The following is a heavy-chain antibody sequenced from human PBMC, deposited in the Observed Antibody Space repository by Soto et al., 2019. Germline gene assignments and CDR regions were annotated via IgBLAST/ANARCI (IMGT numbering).Heavy chain of an antibody. Sequence: EMQLVESGGGLVQPGRSLRLSCAASGFTFEDYAMHWVRQAPGKGLEWVSGISWNSGDIAYADSVKGRFTVSRDNAKNSLYLQMDSLRAEDTAFYYCAKATGLLSHMDVWGKGTTVTVSS. CDR2: ISWNSGDI. D-gene: IGHD3-10*01. CDR3: AKATGLLSHMDV. V-gene: IGHV3-9*01. CDR1: GFTFEDYA. J-gene: IGHJ6*03.